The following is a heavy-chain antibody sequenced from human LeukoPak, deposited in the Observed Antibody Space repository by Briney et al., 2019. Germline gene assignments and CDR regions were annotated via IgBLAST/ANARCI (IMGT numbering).Heavy chain of an antibody. D-gene: IGHD3-22*01. J-gene: IGHJ4*02. CDR2: IIPIFGTA. Sequence: GASVKVSCKASGGTFSSYAISWVRQAPGQGLEWMGGIIPIFGTANYAQKFQGRVTITADKSMSTAYMELSSLRSEDTAVYYCARSNYYYDSSGYYYVDWDYWGQGTLVTVSS. CDR1: GGTFSSYA. CDR3: ARSNYYYDSSGYYYVDWDY. V-gene: IGHV1-69*06.